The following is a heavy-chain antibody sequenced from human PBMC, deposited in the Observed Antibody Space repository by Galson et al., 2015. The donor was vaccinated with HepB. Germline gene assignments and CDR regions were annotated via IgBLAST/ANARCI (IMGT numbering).Heavy chain of an antibody. CDR2: INSDGTNT. CDR3: AKRIGSSGYYLGY. J-gene: IGHJ4*02. Sequence: SLRLSCAASGFTFSSSWMHWARQDPGKGLVWVSGINSDGTNTKYADSVKGRFTISRDNSKNTLYLQMNSLRAEDTAVYYCAKRIGSSGYYLGYWGQGTLVTVSS. D-gene: IGHD3-22*01. V-gene: IGHV3-74*01. CDR1: GFTFSSSW.